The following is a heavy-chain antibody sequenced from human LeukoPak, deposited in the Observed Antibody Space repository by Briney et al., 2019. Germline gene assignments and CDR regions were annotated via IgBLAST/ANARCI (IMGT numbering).Heavy chain of an antibody. CDR2: ISGSGSTI. D-gene: IGHD3-22*01. Sequence: GGSLRLSCAASGFTVSSYSMNWVRQAPGKGLEWVSYISGSGSTINYADSVKGRFTISRDNAKNALFLQMNSLRAEDTAIYYCVKGGFTYYDDWGQGTLVTVSS. J-gene: IGHJ4*02. V-gene: IGHV3-48*04. CDR3: VKGGFTYYDD. CDR1: GFTVSSYS.